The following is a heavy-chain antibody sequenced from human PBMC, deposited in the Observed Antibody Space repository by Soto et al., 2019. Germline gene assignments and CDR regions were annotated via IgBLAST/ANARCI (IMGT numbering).Heavy chain of an antibody. J-gene: IGHJ4*02. CDR1: GGTFSSYA. CDR2: IIPIFGTA. Sequence: ASVKVSCKASGGTFSSYAISWVRQAPGQGLEWMGGIIPIFGTANYAQKFQGRVTITADKSTSTAYMELSSLRSEDTAVYYCARDPADSGSYYYFDYWGQGTLVTVSS. CDR3: ARDPADSGSYYYFDY. V-gene: IGHV1-69*06. D-gene: IGHD1-26*01.